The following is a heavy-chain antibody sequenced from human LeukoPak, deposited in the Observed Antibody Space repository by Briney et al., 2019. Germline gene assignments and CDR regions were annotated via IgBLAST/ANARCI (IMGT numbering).Heavy chain of an antibody. Sequence: GRSLRLSCAASGFPFSSYGMHWVRQASGKGLEWVANIKQDGSEKYYVDSVKGRFTISRDNAKNSLYLQMNSLRAEDTAVYYCVGLGENYWGQGTLVTVSS. CDR2: IKQDGSEK. D-gene: IGHD3-10*01. J-gene: IGHJ4*02. V-gene: IGHV3-7*02. CDR1: GFPFSSYG. CDR3: VGLGENY.